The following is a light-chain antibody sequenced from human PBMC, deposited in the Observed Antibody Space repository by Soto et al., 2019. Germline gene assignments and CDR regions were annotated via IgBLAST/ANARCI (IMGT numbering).Light chain of an antibody. V-gene: IGKV3-20*01. CDR2: GAS. CDR1: QRVGSNY. Sequence: EIVLPQSPATLSLSPGERANLSCRASQRVGSNYLAWYQQKPGQAPRLLIYGASSRATGIPDRFSGSGSATDFTLTISRLEPEDFAVYYCQQYCCSPKTFGEGTKVEVK. J-gene: IGKJ1*01. CDR3: QQYCCSPKT.